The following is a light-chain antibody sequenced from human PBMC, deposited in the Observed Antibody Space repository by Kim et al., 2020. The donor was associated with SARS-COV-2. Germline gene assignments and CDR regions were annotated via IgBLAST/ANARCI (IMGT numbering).Light chain of an antibody. CDR1: SIGSKS. J-gene: IGLJ2*01. CDR3: QVWDSSDDHRVV. V-gene: IGLV3-21*04. Sequence: SYELTQPPSVSVAQGKTARITCGGNSIGSKSVHWYQQKPGQAPVLVISYDSVRPSGIPERFSGSNSGNTATVTISRVEAGDEADYYCQVWDSSDDHRVVFGGGTQLTVL. CDR2: YDS.